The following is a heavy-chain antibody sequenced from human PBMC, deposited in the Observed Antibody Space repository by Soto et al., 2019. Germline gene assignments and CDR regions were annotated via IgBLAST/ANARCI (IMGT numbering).Heavy chain of an antibody. Sequence: GGSLRLSCVASGFTFSSYAFNWVRQAPGKGLEWLSFIANRGDTTHYADTVKGRFTTSRDNGKNSLFLQMNSLRVEDTAIYYCAREYWYKIDSWGQGTPVTVSS. D-gene: IGHD1-1*01. CDR3: AREYWYKIDS. CDR1: GFTFSSYA. J-gene: IGHJ5*01. V-gene: IGHV3-48*01. CDR2: IANRGDTT.